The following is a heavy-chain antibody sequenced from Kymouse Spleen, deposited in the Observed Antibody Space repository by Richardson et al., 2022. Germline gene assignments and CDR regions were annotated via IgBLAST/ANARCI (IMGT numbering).Heavy chain of an antibody. J-gene: IGHJ4*02. CDR1: GFTFSSYG. D-gene: IGHD5-18,IGHD5-18*01. V-gene: IGHV3-33*01. CDR2: IWYDGSNK. CDR3: ARRDTAMAFDY. Sequence: QVQLVESGGGVVQPGRSLRLSCAASGFTFSSYGMHWVRQAPGKGLEWVAVIWYDGSNKYYADSVKGRFTISRDNSKNTLYLQMNSLRAEDTAVYYCARRDTAMAFDYWGQGTLVTVSS.